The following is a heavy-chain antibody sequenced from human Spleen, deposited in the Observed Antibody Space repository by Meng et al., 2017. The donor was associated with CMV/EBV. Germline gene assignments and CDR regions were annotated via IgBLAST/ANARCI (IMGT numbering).Heavy chain of an antibody. CDR3: ARDWECLDRSDVFDI. CDR2: VGGCDGDT. J-gene: IGHJ3*02. V-gene: IGHV1-18*01. D-gene: IGHD3-9*01. CDR1: GYTFSRYG. Sequence: VSVKVSCKASGYTFSRYGISYVRQAPGQGLQWLGWVGGCDGDTNYAPEFRGRATMTTDTSTNTVYLELRSLTSDDTAVYYCARDWECLDRSDVFDIWGQGTMVTVSS.